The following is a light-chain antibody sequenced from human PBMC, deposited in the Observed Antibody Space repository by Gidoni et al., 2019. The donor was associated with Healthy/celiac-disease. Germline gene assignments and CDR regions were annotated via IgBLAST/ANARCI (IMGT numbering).Light chain of an antibody. V-gene: IGKV3-15*01. CDR2: GAS. CDR1: QSVSSN. Sequence: EIVMTQSPATLSVSPGERATLSCRASQSVSSNLAWYQQKPGQAPRLLIYGASTRATGVPARFSGSGSGTEFTLTISSLLSEDFAVYYCQQYNNWPPGNTFGQGTKLEIK. J-gene: IGKJ2*01. CDR3: QQYNNWPPGNT.